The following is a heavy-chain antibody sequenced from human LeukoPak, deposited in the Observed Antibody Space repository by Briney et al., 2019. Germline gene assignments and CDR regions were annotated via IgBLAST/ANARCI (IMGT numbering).Heavy chain of an antibody. CDR3: ARASLTYYDFWSGYGDY. Sequence: GGSLRLSCAASGFTFSSYAMSWVRQAPGKGLEWVSYISSSGSTIYYADSVKGRFTISRDNAKNSLYLQMNSLRAEDTAVYYCARASLTYYDFWSGYGDYWGQGTLVTVSS. CDR1: GFTFSSYA. D-gene: IGHD3-3*01. V-gene: IGHV3-48*04. J-gene: IGHJ4*02. CDR2: ISSSGSTI.